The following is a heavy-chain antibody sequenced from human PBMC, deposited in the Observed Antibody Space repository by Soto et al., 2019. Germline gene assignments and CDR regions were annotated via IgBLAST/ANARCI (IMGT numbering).Heavy chain of an antibody. V-gene: IGHV3-30*18. J-gene: IGHJ6*02. D-gene: IGHD5-18*01. Sequence: QVQLVESGGGVVQPGRSLRLSCAASGFTFRGYGMHWVRQAPGRGLEWVALISYDGSIKYYADSVRGRFTISRDNSKNTLYLKMKSMRTEEKAVYYGVNSGYSRYKSMAVWGQVTTVTDS. CDR2: ISYDGSIK. CDR3: VNSGYSRYKSMAV. CDR1: GFTFRGYG.